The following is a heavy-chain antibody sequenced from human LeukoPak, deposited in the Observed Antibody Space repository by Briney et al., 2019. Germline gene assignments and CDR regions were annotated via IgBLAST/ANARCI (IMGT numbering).Heavy chain of an antibody. CDR2: ISGSGGST. J-gene: IGHJ4*02. CDR1: GFTFSSYA. CDR3: AKVGSINSGYTLAFADY. Sequence: PGGSLRLSCAASGFTFSSYAMSWVRQAPGKGLEWVSAISGSGGSTYYADSVKGRFTISRDNSKNTLYLQMNSLRAEDTAVYYCAKVGSINSGYTLAFADYWGQGTLVTVSS. D-gene: IGHD5-12*01. V-gene: IGHV3-23*01.